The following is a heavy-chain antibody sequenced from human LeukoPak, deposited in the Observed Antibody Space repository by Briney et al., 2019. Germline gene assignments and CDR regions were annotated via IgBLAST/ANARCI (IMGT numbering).Heavy chain of an antibody. J-gene: IGHJ4*02. CDR3: AREGPPGSHSFYFDF. CDR1: GYTFTGYY. CDR2: INPNSGGT. V-gene: IGHV1-2*02. D-gene: IGHD3-16*02. Sequence: ASVKVSCKASGYTFTGYYMHWVRQAPGQGLEWMGWINPNSGGTNYAQKFQGRVTMTRDTSTGTVYMDMNSLRSDDTAFYYCAREGPPGSHSFYFDFWGQGTLVTVSS.